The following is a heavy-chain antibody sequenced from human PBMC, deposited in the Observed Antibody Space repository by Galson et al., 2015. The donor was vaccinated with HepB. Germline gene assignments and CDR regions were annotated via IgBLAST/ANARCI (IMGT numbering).Heavy chain of an antibody. D-gene: IGHD4-17*01. Sequence: SLRLSCAASGLTFSSYAMHWVRQAPGKGLGWVAVISYDGSNKYYADSVKGRFTISRDNSKNTLYLQMNSLRAEDTAVYYCASLTTVTTYPGGGAFDIWGQGTMVTVSS. CDR1: GLTFSSYA. CDR2: ISYDGSNK. V-gene: IGHV3-30-3*01. CDR3: ASLTTVTTYPGGGAFDI. J-gene: IGHJ3*02.